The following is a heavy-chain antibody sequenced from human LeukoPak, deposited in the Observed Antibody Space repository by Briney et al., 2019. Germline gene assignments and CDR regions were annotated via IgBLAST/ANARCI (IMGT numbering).Heavy chain of an antibody. CDR2: IYSGGST. D-gene: IGHD6-19*01. V-gene: IGHV3-53*01. CDR3: ASIAVAVPGY. J-gene: IGHJ4*02. CDR1: GLTVSSYS. Sequence: GGSLRLSCVASGLTVSSYSMNWVRQAPGKGLEWVSVIYSGGSTYYADSVKGRFTISRDNSKNTLYLQMNSLRAEDTAVYYCASIAVAVPGYWGQGTLVTVSS.